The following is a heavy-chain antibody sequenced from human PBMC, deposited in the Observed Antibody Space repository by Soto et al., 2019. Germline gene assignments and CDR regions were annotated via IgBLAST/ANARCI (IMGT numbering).Heavy chain of an antibody. CDR2: FIPIFGTA. J-gene: IGHJ5*02. D-gene: IGHD4-17*01. CDR1: GGTFSRYA. V-gene: IGHV1-69*12. CDR3: ARLDYGDSSLGA. Sequence: QVQLVQSGAEVKKPGSSVKVSCKASGGTFSRYAMSWVRQAPGQGLEWMGGFIPIFGTANYAQKFQGRVTITADESTTTAYMELSSLRSGDTAVYYCARLDYGDSSLGAWGQGTLVTVSS.